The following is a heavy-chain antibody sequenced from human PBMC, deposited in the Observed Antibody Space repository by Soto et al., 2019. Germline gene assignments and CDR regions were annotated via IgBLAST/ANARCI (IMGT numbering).Heavy chain of an antibody. CDR3: ARDVEGGSGSFEEY. J-gene: IGHJ4*02. D-gene: IGHD1-26*01. Sequence: ASVKVSCKASGYTFTSYYMHWVRQAPGQGLEWMGIINPSGGSTRYAQKFQGRVTMTRDTSTSTVYMEVRSLRPEDTAVYYCARDVEGGSGSFEEYWGQGNLVTVSS. V-gene: IGHV1-46*01. CDR2: INPSGGST. CDR1: GYTFTSYY.